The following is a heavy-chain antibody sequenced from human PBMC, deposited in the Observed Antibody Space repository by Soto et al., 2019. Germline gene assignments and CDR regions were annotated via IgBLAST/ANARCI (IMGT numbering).Heavy chain of an antibody. J-gene: IGHJ6*02. V-gene: IGHV4-39*01. D-gene: IGHD2-15*01. CDR3: ARLPGPYSQGFFSYGVDV. Sequence: QLQLQESGPGLEKPSETLSLTCTVSGDSSGRTSYWGWIRQPPGKGLEWIGRIAYSWHTYYKPYLTIRVTLSVDTTKNQFSRNLGSVTAADTAVYYCARLPGPYSQGFFSYGVDVWGQGTTVTV. CDR1: GDSSGRTSY. CDR2: IAYSWHT.